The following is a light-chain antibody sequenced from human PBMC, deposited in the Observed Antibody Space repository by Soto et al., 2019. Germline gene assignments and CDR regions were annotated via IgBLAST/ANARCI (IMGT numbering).Light chain of an antibody. Sequence: DIQMTQSQSSRSASVGDRVTITCRASQSISSYLNWYQQKPGKAPKLLIYDASSLESGAPSRFSGSGSGTDFTLTISCLQSEDFATYYCQQYYSYPRTFGQGTKVDIK. CDR1: QSISSY. CDR3: QQYYSYPRT. J-gene: IGKJ1*01. CDR2: DAS. V-gene: IGKV1-39*01.